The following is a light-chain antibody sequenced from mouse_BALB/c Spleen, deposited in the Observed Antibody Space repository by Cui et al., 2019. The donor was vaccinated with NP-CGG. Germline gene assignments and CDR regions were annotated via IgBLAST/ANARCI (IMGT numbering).Light chain of an antibody. CDR2: GTS. CDR1: TGSFTTSIY. J-gene: IGLJ1*01. CDR3: ALLYNTHWV. V-gene: IGLV2*02. Sequence: QAVVTQESGPTTSTGGTVILTSRSNTGSFTTSIYANWLQETPYLLFSALIGGTSNRAPGVPVIFSLSLFGDKAALTITGAQTEYDAMYFCALLYNTHWVFGGGTKLTVL.